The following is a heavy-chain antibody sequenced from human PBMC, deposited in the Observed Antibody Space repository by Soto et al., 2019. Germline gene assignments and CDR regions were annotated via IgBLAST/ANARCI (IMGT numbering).Heavy chain of an antibody. D-gene: IGHD1-26*01. Sequence: ASVKVSCKASGYTFTSYYIHWLRQAPGQGLEWMGIINPSGGSTSYAQKFQGRVTMTRDTSTSTAYMELSSLRSEDTAVYFCASSSDGPTYWGQGTLVTVSS. J-gene: IGHJ4*02. CDR3: ASSSDGPTY. CDR1: GYTFTSYY. CDR2: INPSGGST. V-gene: IGHV1-46*01.